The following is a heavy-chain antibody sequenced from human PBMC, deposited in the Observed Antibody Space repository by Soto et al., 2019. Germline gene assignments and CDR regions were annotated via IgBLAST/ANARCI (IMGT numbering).Heavy chain of an antibody. J-gene: IGHJ6*02. CDR3: ASLTSWSQEYYYGMDV. V-gene: IGHV3-72*01. Sequence: PGGSLRLSCAGSGFTLSDHYIDWVRQAPGKGLEWVGRSRDKAQGYSTAYAASVKGRFITSRDDSKSIAYLQMNSLKTEDTAVYYCASLTSWSQEYYYGMDVWGQGTTVTVSS. CDR2: SRDKAQGYST. CDR1: GFTLSDHY. D-gene: IGHD2-2*01.